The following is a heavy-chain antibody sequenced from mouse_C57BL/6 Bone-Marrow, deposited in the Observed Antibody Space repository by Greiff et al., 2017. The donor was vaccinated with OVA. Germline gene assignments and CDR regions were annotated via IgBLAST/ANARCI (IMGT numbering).Heavy chain of an antibody. D-gene: IGHD1-1*01. V-gene: IGHV1-4*01. J-gene: IGHJ3*01. CDR3: ARDYYGSSLFAY. CDR1: GYTFTSYT. CDR2: INPSSGYT. Sequence: QVQLQQSGAELARPGASVKMSCKASGYTFTSYTMHWVKQRPGQGLEWIGYINPSSGYTKYNQKFKDKATLTADKSSSTAYMELRSLTSEDSAVYFCARDYYGSSLFAYWGQGTLVTVSA.